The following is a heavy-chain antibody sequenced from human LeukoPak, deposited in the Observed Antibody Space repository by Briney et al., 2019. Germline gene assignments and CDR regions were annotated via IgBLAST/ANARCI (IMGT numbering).Heavy chain of an antibody. CDR1: GGSISSYY. CDR2: IYYSGST. J-gene: IGHJ4*02. CDR3: ARVAEYYDILTGYPGGCYFDY. V-gene: IGHV4-59*01. D-gene: IGHD3-9*01. Sequence: SETLSLPCTVSGGSISSYYWSWIRQPPGKGLEWIGYIYYSGSTSYNPSLKSRVTISVDTSKNQFSLKLSSVTAADTAVYYCARVAEYYDILTGYPGGCYFDYWGQGTLVTVSS.